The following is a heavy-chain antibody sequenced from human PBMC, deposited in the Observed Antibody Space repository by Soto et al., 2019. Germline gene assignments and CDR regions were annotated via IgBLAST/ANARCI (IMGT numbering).Heavy chain of an antibody. CDR2: IHYSGST. CDR3: ARHGGPYSSGWYNLD. J-gene: IGHJ4*02. Sequence: ASETLSLTCTVAGGSIRDYDWSWIRKPTGKGLEWIGYIHYSGSTNYNRPLKSRVTISVDMSKNQFSLKLSSVTAADTAVYYCARHGGPYSSGWYNLDWGQGTLVTVSS. V-gene: IGHV4-59*01. CDR1: GGSIRDYD. D-gene: IGHD6-19*01.